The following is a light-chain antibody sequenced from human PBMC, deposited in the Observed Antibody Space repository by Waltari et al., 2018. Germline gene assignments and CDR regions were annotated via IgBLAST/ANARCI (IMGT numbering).Light chain of an antibody. CDR1: QSVSSNF. CDR3: QQYGRSPLT. Sequence: EIVLTQSPGTLSLSPADRATLSCRASQSVSSNFLAWYQQKPGQAPRLLIYGASSRATGIPDKFSGSGSGTDFTLTINRLEPEDFAVYYCQQYGRSPLTFGGGTKVEIK. V-gene: IGKV3-20*01. J-gene: IGKJ4*01. CDR2: GAS.